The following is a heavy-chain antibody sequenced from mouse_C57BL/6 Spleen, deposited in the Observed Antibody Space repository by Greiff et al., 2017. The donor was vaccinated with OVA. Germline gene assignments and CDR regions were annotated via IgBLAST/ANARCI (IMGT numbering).Heavy chain of an antibody. CDR1: GYSITSGYY. J-gene: IGHJ3*01. CDR3: ARGYYDYGGAY. V-gene: IGHV3-6*01. Sequence: ESGPGLVKPSQSLSLTCSVTGYSITSGYYWNWIRQFPGNKLEWMGYISYDGSNNYNPSLKNRISITRDTSKNQFFLKLNSVTTEDTATYYCARGYYDYGGAYWGQGTLVTVSA. D-gene: IGHD2-4*01. CDR2: ISYDGSN.